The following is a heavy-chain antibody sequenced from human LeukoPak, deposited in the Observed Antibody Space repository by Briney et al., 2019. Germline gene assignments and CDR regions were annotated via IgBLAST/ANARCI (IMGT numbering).Heavy chain of an antibody. V-gene: IGHV3-11*01. Sequence: GGSLRLSCAASGFTFSDYYMSWIRQAPGKGLEWVSYISSSGSTIYYADSVKGRFTISRDNAKNSLYLQMNSLRAEDTAVYYCARSAQSLFSSGWYTDYWGQGTLVTVSS. D-gene: IGHD6-19*01. J-gene: IGHJ4*02. CDR1: GFTFSDYY. CDR2: ISSSGSTI. CDR3: ARSAQSLFSSGWYTDY.